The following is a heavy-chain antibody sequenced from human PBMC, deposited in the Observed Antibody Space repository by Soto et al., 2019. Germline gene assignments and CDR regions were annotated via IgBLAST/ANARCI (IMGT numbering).Heavy chain of an antibody. CDR1: GGSISSYY. Sequence: PSETLSLTCTVSGGSISSYYWSWIRQPPGKGLEWIGYIYYSGSTNYNPSLKSRVTISVDTSKNQFSLELSSVTAADTAVYYCARYTYYDFWSGYNYYYYGMDVWGQGTTVTVSS. D-gene: IGHD3-3*01. CDR2: IYYSGST. J-gene: IGHJ6*02. V-gene: IGHV4-59*01. CDR3: ARYTYYDFWSGYNYYYYGMDV.